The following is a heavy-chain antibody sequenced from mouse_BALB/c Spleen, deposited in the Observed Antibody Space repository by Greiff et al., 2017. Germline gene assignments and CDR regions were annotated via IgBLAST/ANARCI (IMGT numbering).Heavy chain of an antibody. D-gene: IGHD1-2*01. V-gene: IGHV14-1*02. CDR1: GYTFTSYW. CDR3: ARSLTTATDY. J-gene: IGHJ2*01. CDR2: IDPANGNT. Sequence: EVQLQESGAELARPGASVKLSCKASGYTFTSYWMQWVKQRPGQGLEWIGRIDPANGNTKYDPKFQGKATITADTSSNTAYLQLSSLTSEDTAVYYCARSLTTATDYWGQGTTLTVSS.